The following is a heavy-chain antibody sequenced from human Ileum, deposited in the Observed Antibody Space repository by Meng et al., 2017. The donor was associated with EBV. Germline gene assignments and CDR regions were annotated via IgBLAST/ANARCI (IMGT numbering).Heavy chain of an antibody. D-gene: IGHD5-18*01. V-gene: IGHV4-61*01. CDR3: ARGWDTAMDSG. CDR2: IYYSGTT. Sequence: QVQLQDPAPGRVKPSETLSLTCTVSGGSVSSSSYYWSWIRQPPGKGLGWIGYIYYSGTTNYNPSLESRVTISVDTSKNQFSLKLRSVAASDTAVYYCARGWDTAMDSGWGQGTLVTVSS. CDR1: GGSVSSSSYY. J-gene: IGHJ4*02.